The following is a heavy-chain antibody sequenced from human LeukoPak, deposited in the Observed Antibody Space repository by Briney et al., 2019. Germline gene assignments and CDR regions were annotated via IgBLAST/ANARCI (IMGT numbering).Heavy chain of an antibody. D-gene: IGHD6-19*01. V-gene: IGHV3-21*01. J-gene: IGHJ4*02. CDR2: ISSSSSYI. Sequence: GGSLRLSCAASGFTFCSHSMNWVRQAPGKGLEWVSSISSSSSYIYYADSVKGRFTISRDNAKNSLYLQMNSLRAEDTAVYYCARLAVAGKDYWGQGTLVTVSS. CDR1: GFTFCSHS. CDR3: ARLAVAGKDY.